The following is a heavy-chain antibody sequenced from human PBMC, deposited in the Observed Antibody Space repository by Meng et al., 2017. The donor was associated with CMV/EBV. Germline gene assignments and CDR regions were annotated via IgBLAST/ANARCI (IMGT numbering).Heavy chain of an antibody. V-gene: IGHV3-30-3*01. CDR1: GFTFSWYA. Sequence: QWRTLEPGVGVRQPGTSLLLSFEAYGFTFSWYAMHWVRQSPGKGLEWVAVISYDGSNKYYADSVKGRFTISRDNSKNTLYLQMNSLRAEDTAVYYCARGYYFDYWGQGTLVTVSS. CDR3: ARGYYFDY. J-gene: IGHJ4*02. CDR2: ISYDGSNK.